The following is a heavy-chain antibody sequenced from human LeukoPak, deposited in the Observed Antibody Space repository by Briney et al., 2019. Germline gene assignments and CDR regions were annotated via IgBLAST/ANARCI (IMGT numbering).Heavy chain of an antibody. V-gene: IGHV3-23*01. D-gene: IGHD2-2*01. CDR1: GFPFSSYA. CDR3: AKDSRAFVVVPSAVPDY. Sequence: GGSLRLSCAASGFPFSSYAMSWVRRAPGKGLEWVSTISNSDDSTYYADSVKGRFTISRDNAKNSLYLQMNSLRAEDTAVYFCAKDSRAFVVVPSAVPDYWGQGTLVTVSS. CDR2: ISNSDDST. J-gene: IGHJ4*02.